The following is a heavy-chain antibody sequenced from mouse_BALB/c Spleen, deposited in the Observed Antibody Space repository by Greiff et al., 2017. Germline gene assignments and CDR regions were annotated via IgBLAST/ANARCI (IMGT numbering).Heavy chain of an antibody. J-gene: IGHJ3*01. CDR1: GDSITSGY. CDR2: ISYSGST. CDR3: ARSVYGNYVDWFAY. V-gene: IGHV3-8*02. Sequence: EVKLMESGPSLVKPSQTLSLTCSVTGDSITSGYWNWIRKFPGNKLEYMGYISYSGSTYYNPSLKSRISITRDTSKNQYYLQLNSVTTEDTATYYCARSVYGNYVDWFAYWGQGTLVTVSA. D-gene: IGHD2-1*01.